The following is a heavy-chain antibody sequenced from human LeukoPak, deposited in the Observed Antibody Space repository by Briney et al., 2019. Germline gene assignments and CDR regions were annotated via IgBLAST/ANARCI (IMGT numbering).Heavy chain of an antibody. CDR3: ARGITTPGERAWFDP. CDR2: IYYSGTT. J-gene: IGHJ5*02. D-gene: IGHD3-22*01. CDR1: GGSSSSSNYY. Sequence: SETLSLTCGVSGGSSSSSNYYWDWIRQPPGKGLEWIGSIYYSGTTYYNPSLKSRVTVSIDTSKKQFSLKLSSVTAADTAVYYCARGITTPGERAWFDPWGQGTLVTVSS. V-gene: IGHV4-39*07.